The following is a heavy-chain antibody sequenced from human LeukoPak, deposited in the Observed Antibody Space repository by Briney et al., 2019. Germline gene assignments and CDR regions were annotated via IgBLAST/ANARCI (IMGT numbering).Heavy chain of an antibody. V-gene: IGHV4-38-2*02. J-gene: IGHJ6*03. D-gene: IGHD3-22*01. CDR3: ARDYYDSSGPTDYYYYMDV. CDR1: GYSISSGYY. Sequence: SETLSLTCTVSGYSISSGYYWGWIRQPPGKGLEWIGSIYHSGSTYYNPSLKSRVTISVDTSKNQFSLKLSSVTAADTAVYYCARDYYDSSGPTDYYYYMDVWGKGTTVTVSS. CDR2: IYHSGST.